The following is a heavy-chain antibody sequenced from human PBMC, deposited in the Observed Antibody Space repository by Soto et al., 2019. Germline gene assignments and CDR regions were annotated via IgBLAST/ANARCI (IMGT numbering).Heavy chain of an antibody. J-gene: IGHJ4*02. CDR1: GVTFSSYA. Sequence: LRLSCAASGVTFSSYAMSWVRQAPGKGLEGVSAISGSGGSTYYADSVKGRFTISRHNSKNTLYLQMNSLRAEETAVYYCARASTVTTPDGYWGQGTMVTVSS. V-gene: IGHV3-23*01. CDR2: ISGSGGST. CDR3: ARASTVTTPDGY. D-gene: IGHD4-17*01.